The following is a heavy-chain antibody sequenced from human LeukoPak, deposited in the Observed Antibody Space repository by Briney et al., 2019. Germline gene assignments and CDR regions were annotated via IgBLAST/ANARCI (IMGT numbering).Heavy chain of an antibody. Sequence: SQTLSLTRTVSGGSISSGDYYWSWIRQPPGKGLEWIGYIYYSGSTYYNPSLKSRVTISVDTSKNQFSLKLSSVTAADTAVYYCARARTYSASDYWGQGTLVTVSS. D-gene: IGHD5-18*01. CDR1: GGSISSGDYY. V-gene: IGHV4-30-4*01. CDR2: IYYSGST. CDR3: ARARTYSASDY. J-gene: IGHJ4*02.